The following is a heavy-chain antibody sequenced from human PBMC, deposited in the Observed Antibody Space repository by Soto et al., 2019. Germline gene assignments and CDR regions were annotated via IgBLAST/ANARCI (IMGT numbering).Heavy chain of an antibody. CDR1: EGTFNSYV. Sequence: QVKLVQSRAEVKKPGSSVRVSCKASEGTFNSYVVSWVRQAPGQGLQWMGGIIPLFGTTNYAHQLEGRVTITADTSKTTAYMELSVLRPGDTAVYYCARGDTIFESSERYYHYGLDVWGQGTTVIVSS. J-gene: IGHJ6*02. D-gene: IGHD3-3*01. CDR3: ARGDTIFESSERYYHYGLDV. V-gene: IGHV1-69*06. CDR2: IIPLFGTT.